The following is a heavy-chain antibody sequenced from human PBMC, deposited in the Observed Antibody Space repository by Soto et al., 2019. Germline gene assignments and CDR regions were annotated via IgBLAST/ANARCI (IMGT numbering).Heavy chain of an antibody. Sequence: KTSETLSLTCTVSGHSLSSGGYYWSWIRQHPGKGLGWVGYIYLTGSTLYNPSLKSRLAMSLDTSKNQFSLKLGSVTAADTAIYYCARDWGSSGWPNWGPGTLVTVSS. CDR1: GHSLSSGGYY. J-gene: IGHJ4*02. V-gene: IGHV4-31*03. CDR2: IYLTGST. CDR3: ARDWGSSGWPN. D-gene: IGHD6-19*01.